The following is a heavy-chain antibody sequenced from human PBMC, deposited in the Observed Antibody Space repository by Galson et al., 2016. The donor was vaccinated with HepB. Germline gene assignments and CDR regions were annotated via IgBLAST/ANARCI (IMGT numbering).Heavy chain of an antibody. D-gene: IGHD5-18*01. V-gene: IGHV3-48*02. CDR3: ARDGGRGYTYGYFDY. CDR2: ISSRGSTV. Sequence: SLRLSCAASGFTLRSYAMHWVRQAPGKGLEWVSYISSRGSTVYYADSLKGRFTISRDNAKNSLYLQMNSLRDEDTAVFYCARDGGRGYTYGYFDYWGRGTLVTVSS. J-gene: IGHJ4*02. CDR1: GFTLRSYA.